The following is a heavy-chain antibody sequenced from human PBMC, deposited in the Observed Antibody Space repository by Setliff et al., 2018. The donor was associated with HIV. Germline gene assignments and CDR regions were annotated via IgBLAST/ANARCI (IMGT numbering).Heavy chain of an antibody. J-gene: IGHJ4*02. CDR1: GGSISSGSYY. Sequence: TSETLSLTCTVSGGSISSGSYYWGWIRQPPGKGLEWIGSIYYSGSTYYNPSLQSRVTISVDTSKTLFSLRLSSVTASDTAVYYCARQAIFGYYDSSGYLDYWGQGTLVTVSS. CDR2: IYYSGST. CDR3: ARQAIFGYYDSSGYLDY. V-gene: IGHV4-39*01. D-gene: IGHD3-22*01.